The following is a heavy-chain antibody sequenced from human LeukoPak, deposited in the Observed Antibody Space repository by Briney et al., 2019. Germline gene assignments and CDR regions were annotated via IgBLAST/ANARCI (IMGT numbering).Heavy chain of an antibody. CDR2: ISFDGRNK. D-gene: IGHD1-26*01. CDR3: ARDAWAFHYYLAY. V-gene: IGHV3-30*04. J-gene: IGHJ4*02. CDR1: RFTFSSYA. Sequence: PGGSLRLSCAASRFTFSSYAMYWVRQAPGKGLEWVALISFDGRNKYYVDSVKGRFSFSSDNSQNTLYLQMNSLRAEDTAVYFCARDAWAFHYYLAYWGQRTLVTLSS.